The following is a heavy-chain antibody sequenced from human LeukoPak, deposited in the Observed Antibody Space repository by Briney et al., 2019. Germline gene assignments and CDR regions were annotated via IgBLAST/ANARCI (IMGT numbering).Heavy chain of an antibody. CDR1: GFTFDEYG. CDR2: ISWNGGTT. V-gene: IGHV3-20*04. Sequence: GGSLRLSCAASGFTFDEYGMSWVRQAPGKGLEWVSGISWNGGTTGYADSVKGRFTISRDNAKKSLYLQMNSVRAEDTALYYCARVYPGIAVAGSYVRGGLDYWGQGTLVTVSS. CDR3: ARVYPGIAVAGSYVRGGLDY. J-gene: IGHJ4*02. D-gene: IGHD6-19*01.